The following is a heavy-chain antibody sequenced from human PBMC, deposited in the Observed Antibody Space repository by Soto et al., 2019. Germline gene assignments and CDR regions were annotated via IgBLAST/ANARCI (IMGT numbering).Heavy chain of an antibody. CDR2: LLWHGDRP. CDR1: GFSFDEHA. CDR3: GKDLTPGGLES. J-gene: IGHJ4*02. Sequence: EAHLVESGGGLVQPGGSLRLSCAFSGFSFDEHAMHWVRQAPGKGLEWVAGLLWHGDRPGYADSVEGRFTISRDSAKDFLYLQMNSLRTEDTALYYCGKDLTPGGLESWGQGTLVTVSS. D-gene: IGHD2-15*01. V-gene: IGHV3-9*01.